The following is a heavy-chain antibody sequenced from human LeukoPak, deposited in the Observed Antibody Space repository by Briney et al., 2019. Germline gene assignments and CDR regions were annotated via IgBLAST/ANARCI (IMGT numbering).Heavy chain of an antibody. CDR1: GFTFSSYG. CDR2: IWYDESKN. V-gene: IGHV3-33*01. CDR3: ARDAGERWTVDFDY. J-gene: IGHJ4*02. D-gene: IGHD3/OR15-3a*01. Sequence: GSLRLSCAASGFTFSSYGMHGVRQAPGKGLEWVAFIWYDESKNSHADSVKGRFTISRDNSKNTLYLQMDSLRAEDTAVYYCARDAGERWTVDFDYWGQGTLVTVSS.